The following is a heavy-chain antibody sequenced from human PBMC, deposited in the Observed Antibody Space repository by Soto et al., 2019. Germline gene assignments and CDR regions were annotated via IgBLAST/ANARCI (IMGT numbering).Heavy chain of an antibody. D-gene: IGHD6-13*01. CDR1: GGSFSGYY. CDR2: INHSGST. CDR3: ARAGRTDYAGYSSSRRYFGY. V-gene: IGHV4-34*01. J-gene: IGHJ4*02. Sequence: SETLSLTCAVYGGSFSGYYWSWIRQPPGKGLEWIGEINHSGSTNYNPSLKSRVTISVDTSKNQFSLKLSSVTAADTAVYYCARAGRTDYAGYSSSRRYFGYWGQGTLVPVSS.